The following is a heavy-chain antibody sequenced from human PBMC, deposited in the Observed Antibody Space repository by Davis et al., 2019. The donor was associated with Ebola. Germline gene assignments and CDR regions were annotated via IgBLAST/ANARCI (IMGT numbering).Heavy chain of an antibody. CDR1: EFTFSGSA. CDR2: IRSKANNYAT. Sequence: GESLKISCAASEFTFSGSAMHWVRQASGKGLVWVGRIRSKANNYATAYAASVKGRFTISRDDSKNTSYLQMNSLKTEDTAVYYCARHCSSTSCYTEGDYWGQGTLVTVSS. CDR3: ARHCSSTSCYTEGDY. V-gene: IGHV3-73*01. D-gene: IGHD2-2*01. J-gene: IGHJ4*02.